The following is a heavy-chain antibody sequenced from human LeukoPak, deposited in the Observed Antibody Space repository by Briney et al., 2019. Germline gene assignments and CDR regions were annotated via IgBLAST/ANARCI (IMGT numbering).Heavy chain of an antibody. CDR3: ARPRGAGYYYYYGMDV. D-gene: IGHD3-10*01. CDR1: GFTFSSYR. J-gene: IGHJ6*02. Sequence: GGSLRLSCAASGFTFSSYRMSWVRQAPGKGLEWVSSISSSSSYIYYADSVKGRFTISRDNAKNSLYLQMNSLRAEDTAVYYCARPRGAGYYYYYGMDVWGQGTTVTVSS. V-gene: IGHV3-21*01. CDR2: ISSSSSYI.